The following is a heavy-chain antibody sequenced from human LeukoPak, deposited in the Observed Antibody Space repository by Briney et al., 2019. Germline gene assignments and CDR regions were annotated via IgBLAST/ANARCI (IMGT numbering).Heavy chain of an antibody. CDR2: TSGSGAST. J-gene: IGHJ4*02. CDR3: ASFQSSSYQPLRG. CDR1: GFTFGSYA. Sequence: GGSLRLSCVASGFTFGSYAMSWVRQAPGKGLEWVSTTSGSGASTYYADSVKGRFTISRDNSKNTLYLQMNSLRVEDTAIYYCASFQSSSYQPLRGWGQGTLVTVSP. V-gene: IGHV3-23*01. D-gene: IGHD4-11*01.